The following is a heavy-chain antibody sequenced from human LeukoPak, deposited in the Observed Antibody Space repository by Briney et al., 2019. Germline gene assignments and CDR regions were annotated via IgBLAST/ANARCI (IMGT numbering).Heavy chain of an antibody. CDR1: GXTXXSYS. J-gene: IGHJ4*02. Sequence: GGSLRLSCAASGXTXXSYSMNWVRQAXXXGLEWVSYISSGSSTIYYADSVKGRFTISRDNAKNSLYLQMNSLRAEDTAVYYCARDILSWWGQGTLVTVSS. D-gene: IGHD6-13*01. CDR2: ISSGSSTI. CDR3: ARDILSW. V-gene: IGHV3-48*01.